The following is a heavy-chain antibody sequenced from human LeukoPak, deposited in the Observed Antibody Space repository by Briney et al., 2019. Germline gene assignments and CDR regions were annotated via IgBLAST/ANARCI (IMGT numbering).Heavy chain of an antibody. J-gene: IGHJ5*02. V-gene: IGHV4-4*07. CDR2: IYTSGST. CDR1: GGSISSYY. D-gene: IGHD3-22*01. CDR3: ARDELRHYYDSSGYYSFNWFDP. Sequence: SETLSLTCTVSGGSISSYYWSWTRQPAGKGLEWIGRIYTSGSTNYNPSLKSRVTMSVDTSKNQFSLKLSSVTAADTAVYYCARDELRHYYDSSGYYSFNWFDPWGQGTLVTVSS.